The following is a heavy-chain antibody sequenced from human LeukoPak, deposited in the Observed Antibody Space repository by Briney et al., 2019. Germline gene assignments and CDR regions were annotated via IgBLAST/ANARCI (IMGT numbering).Heavy chain of an antibody. V-gene: IGHV3-30*03. CDR2: ISYDGSNK. CDR1: GFTFSSYG. CDR3: WTLDWPSPVKPVDY. Sequence: GRSLRLSCAASGFTFSSYGMHWVRQAPGKGLEWVAVISYDGSNKYYADSVKGRFTISRDNSKNTLYLQMNSLRAEDTAVYYCWTLDWPSPVKPVDYWGQGTLVTVSS. D-gene: IGHD3-9*01. J-gene: IGHJ4*02.